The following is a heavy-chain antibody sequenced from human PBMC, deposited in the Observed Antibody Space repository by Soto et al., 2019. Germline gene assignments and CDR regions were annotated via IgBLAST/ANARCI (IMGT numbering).Heavy chain of an antibody. D-gene: IGHD4-17*01. V-gene: IGHV1-18*01. CDR1: GYIFPSST. J-gene: IGHJ4*02. CDR2: ISAYNGNI. CDR3: AIANYGENDN. Sequence: QVQLVQSGAEVKKPGASVKVSCKAPGYIFPSSTISWVRQAPGQGLEWMGWISAYNGNIKDAQKFQGRFTMTTDTATSTAYMELRSLTSDDTAMYYCAIANYGENDNWGQGTLVTVSS.